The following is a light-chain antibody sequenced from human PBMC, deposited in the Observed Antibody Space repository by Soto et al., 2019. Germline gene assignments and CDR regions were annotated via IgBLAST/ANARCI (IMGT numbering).Light chain of an antibody. V-gene: IGKV3-20*01. CDR1: QSISSSY. J-gene: IGKJ3*01. CDR2: GTS. Sequence: EIVLTQSPGTLSLSPGERATLSCRASQSISSSYLAWYQQKPGQAPRLLIYGTSSRATGIQDRFSGNGSGTDFTPTISRLEPEDFAVYYCQQYGGSPPVTFGPGTRVDIK. CDR3: QQYGGSPPVT.